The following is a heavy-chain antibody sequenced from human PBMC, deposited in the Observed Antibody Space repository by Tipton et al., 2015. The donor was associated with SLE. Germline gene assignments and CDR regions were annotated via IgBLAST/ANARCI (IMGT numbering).Heavy chain of an antibody. CDR2: IFSRGST. CDR3: ARQSGGDYYDSSGYSFPFDY. CDR1: GDSISSGNYY. V-gene: IGHV4-61*02. J-gene: IGHJ4*02. D-gene: IGHD3-22*01. Sequence: TLSLTCTVSGDSISSGNYYWTWIRQPAGKGLEWIGRIFSRGSTNNNPSLKSRLTISVDTSKNQFSLKLSSVTAADTAAYYCARQSGGDYYDSSGYSFPFDYWGQGTLVTVSS.